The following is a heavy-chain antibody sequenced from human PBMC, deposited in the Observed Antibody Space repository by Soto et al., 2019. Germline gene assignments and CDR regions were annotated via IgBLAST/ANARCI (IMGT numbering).Heavy chain of an antibody. D-gene: IGHD2-21*02. CDR2: INPNTGGT. J-gene: IGHJ4*02. CDR1: GYTFTKYY. CDR3: ARQLAYCGGDCYTEPIDY. Sequence: SVKVSCKASGYTFTKYYVLWVRQAPGQGLEWVGRINPNTGGTNYAQKFQDRVTMTRDTSITTAYMELSRLRSDDTAVYYCARQLAYCGGDCYTEPIDYWGQGTQVTVSS. V-gene: IGHV1-2*06.